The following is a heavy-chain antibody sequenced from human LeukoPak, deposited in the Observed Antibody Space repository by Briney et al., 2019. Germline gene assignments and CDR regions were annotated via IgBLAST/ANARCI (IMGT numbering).Heavy chain of an antibody. V-gene: IGHV4-30-4*01. CDR3: ATELRYLRYVDY. D-gene: IGHD4-17*01. CDR1: GGSISSGDYY. Sequence: PSQTLSLTCTVSGGSISSGDYYWSWIRQPPGKGLEWIGYIYYSGSTYYNPSLKSRVTISVDTSKNQFSLKLSSVTAADMAVYYCATELRYLRYVDYWGQGTLVTVSS. CDR2: IYYSGST. J-gene: IGHJ4*02.